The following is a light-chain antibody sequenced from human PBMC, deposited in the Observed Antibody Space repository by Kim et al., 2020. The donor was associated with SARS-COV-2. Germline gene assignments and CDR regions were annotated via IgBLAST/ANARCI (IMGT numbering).Light chain of an antibody. CDR1: QDFTTY. Sequence: ASFGDRVTLTCRASQDFTTYLAWYQQRPGKVPKLLIYGASTLQSGVPSRFSGSGSGTDFTLTISSLQPEDVATYFCQKTSSTPRTFGQGTKVDIK. V-gene: IGKV1-27*01. J-gene: IGKJ1*01. CDR3: QKTSSTPRT. CDR2: GAS.